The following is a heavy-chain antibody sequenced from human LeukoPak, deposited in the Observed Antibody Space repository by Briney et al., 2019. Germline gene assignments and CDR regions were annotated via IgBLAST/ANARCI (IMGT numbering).Heavy chain of an antibody. CDR2: IIPIFASS. CDR3: ARVPLGEEEGYMDV. D-gene: IGHD3-3*01. Sequence: ASVKVSCKTSGDTFSSYAISWVRQAPGQGLEWMGGIIPIFASSTYAQKFQGRVTISTDESTSTAYMELSGLRSEDTAVYYCARVPLGEEEGYMDVWGKGTTVTVSS. J-gene: IGHJ6*03. CDR1: GDTFSSYA. V-gene: IGHV1-69*05.